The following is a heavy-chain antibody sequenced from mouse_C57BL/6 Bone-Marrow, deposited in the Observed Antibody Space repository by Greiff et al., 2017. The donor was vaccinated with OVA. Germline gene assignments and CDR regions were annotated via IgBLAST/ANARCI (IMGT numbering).Heavy chain of an antibody. V-gene: IGHV5-6*01. J-gene: IGHJ1*03. Sequence: EVKLVESGGDLVKPGGSLKLSCAASGFTFSSYGMSWVRQTPDKRLEWVATISSGGSYTYSPDSVKGRFTISRANAKNTLYLQMSSLKSEDTAMYYCAMPFITTPHWYFDVWGTGTTVTVSS. D-gene: IGHD1-1*01. CDR1: GFTFSSYG. CDR2: ISSGGSYT. CDR3: AMPFITTPHWYFDV.